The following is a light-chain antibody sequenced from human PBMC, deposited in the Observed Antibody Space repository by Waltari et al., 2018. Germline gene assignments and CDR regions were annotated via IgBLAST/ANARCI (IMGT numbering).Light chain of an antibody. J-gene: IGKJ1*01. V-gene: IGKV3-15*01. CDR3: QQYNNWPPGT. Sequence: ETVVTQSPATLSVSPGERATISCKTSQSIGSRLAWYQQKPGQAPRLLIYGASVRAIGIPARCSGSGSETEFTLTISSLQSEDFAVYYCQQYNNWPPGTFGQGTKVEI. CDR2: GAS. CDR1: QSIGSR.